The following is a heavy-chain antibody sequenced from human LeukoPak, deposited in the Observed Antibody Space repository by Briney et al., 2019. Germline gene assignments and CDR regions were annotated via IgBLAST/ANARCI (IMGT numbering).Heavy chain of an antibody. CDR1: GGSVNKWY. Sequence: TSETLSLTCSVSGGSVNKWYWSWIRQPPGKGLEWIGYIYYDGSTNYNPSLKNRVTISVDTSNNQFSLKLSSVTAADTAMYYCARDHRGYSSGWSEFGIWGQGTLVTVSS. CDR3: ARDHRGYSSGWSEFGI. D-gene: IGHD6-19*01. J-gene: IGHJ4*02. V-gene: IGHV4-59*02. CDR2: IYYDGST.